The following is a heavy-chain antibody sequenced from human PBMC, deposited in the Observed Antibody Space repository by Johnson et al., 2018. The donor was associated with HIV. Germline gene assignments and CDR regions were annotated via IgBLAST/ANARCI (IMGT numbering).Heavy chain of an antibody. J-gene: IGHJ3*02. CDR3: ARAFGSAFDI. Sequence: EQLEESGGGLVKPGGSLRLSCAASGFTFSSYAMSWVRQAPGKGLEWVSAISGSGGSTYYADSVKGRFTISRDNAKNSLYLQMNSLRAEDTAVYYCARAFGSAFDIWGQGTMVTVSS. V-gene: IGHV3-23*04. CDR2: ISGSGGST. CDR1: GFTFSSYA. D-gene: IGHD1-14*01.